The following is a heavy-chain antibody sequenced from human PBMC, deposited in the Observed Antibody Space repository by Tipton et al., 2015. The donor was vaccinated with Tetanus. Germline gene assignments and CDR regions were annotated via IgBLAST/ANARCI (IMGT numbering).Heavy chain of an antibody. V-gene: IGHV4-4*02. CDR3: ARRGIDSSGYSLWYFDL. CDR2: MFYSGTT. CDR1: GVSISTSDW. J-gene: IGHJ2*01. D-gene: IGHD3-22*01. Sequence: LSLTCAVSGVSISTSDWWSWVRQPPGKGLEWIGYMFYSGTTKYNPSLKSRAAISVDRSKNEFSLQLRSVTAADTAVYYCARRGIDSSGYSLWYFDLWGRGTLVTVSS.